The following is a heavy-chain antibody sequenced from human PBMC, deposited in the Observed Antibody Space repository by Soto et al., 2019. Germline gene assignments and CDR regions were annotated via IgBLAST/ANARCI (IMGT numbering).Heavy chain of an antibody. Sequence: SETLSLTCAISGDSVSSNSAAWNWIRQSPSRGLEWLGRTYYRSKWYNDYAVSVKSRITINPDTSKNQFSLQLNSVTPEDTAVYYCARSVHCSGGSCYWSFSSYYYYYGMDVWGQGTTVTVSS. D-gene: IGHD2-15*01. CDR2: TYYRSKWYN. V-gene: IGHV6-1*01. CDR1: GDSVSSNSAA. CDR3: ARSVHCSGGSCYWSFSSYYYYYGMDV. J-gene: IGHJ6*02.